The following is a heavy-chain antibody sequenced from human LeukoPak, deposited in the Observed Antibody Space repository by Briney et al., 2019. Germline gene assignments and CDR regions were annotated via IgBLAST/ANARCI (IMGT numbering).Heavy chain of an antibody. CDR1: GGSISSYY. Sequence: SETLSLTCTVSGGSISSYYWSWIRQPPGKELAWIGYLYSSGSTNYNPSLESRVTITEDTSKNQLSLRLNSVTAADTAAYYCARAFRGGYYMDVWGKGTTVTVSS. J-gene: IGHJ6*03. D-gene: IGHD3-16*01. CDR2: LYSSGST. CDR3: ARAFRGGYYMDV. V-gene: IGHV4-59*01.